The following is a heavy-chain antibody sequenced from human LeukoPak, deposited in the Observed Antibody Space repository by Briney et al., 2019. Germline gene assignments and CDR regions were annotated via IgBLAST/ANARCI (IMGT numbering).Heavy chain of an antibody. CDR2: IYYSGST. V-gene: IGHV4-39*01. CDR3: ARIYYYYYYMDV. Sequence: SETLSLTCTVSGGSISSSSYYWGWIRQPPGKGLEWIGSIYYSGSTYYNPSLKSRVTISVDTSKNQFSLNLSSVTAADTAVYCCARIYYYYYYMDVWGKGTTVTISS. J-gene: IGHJ6*03. CDR1: GGSISSSSYY.